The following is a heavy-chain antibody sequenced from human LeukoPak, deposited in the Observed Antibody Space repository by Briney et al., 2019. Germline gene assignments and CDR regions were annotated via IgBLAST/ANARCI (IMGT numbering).Heavy chain of an antibody. CDR3: ASVDDYGDYVRGWTKKYYFDY. J-gene: IGHJ4*02. CDR2: IYYSGST. D-gene: IGHD4-17*01. Sequence: PSETLSLTCTVSGGSISSGGYYWSWIRQPPGKGLEWIGYIYYSGSTNYNPSLKSRVTISVDTSKNQFSLKLSSVTAADTAVYYCASVDDYGDYVRGWTKKYYFDYWGQGTLVTVSS. CDR1: GGSISSGGYY. V-gene: IGHV4-61*08.